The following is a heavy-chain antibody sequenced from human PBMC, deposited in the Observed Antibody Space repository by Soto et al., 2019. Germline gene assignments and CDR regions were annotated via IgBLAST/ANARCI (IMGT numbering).Heavy chain of an antibody. Sequence: VGSLRLSCAASGFTLSSYWMHWVRQAPGKGLVWVSRINSDGSSTSYADSVKGRFTISRDNAKNTLYLQMNSLRAEDTAVYYCARDPRSGYYSDAFDIWGQGTMVTVSS. CDR1: GFTLSSYW. J-gene: IGHJ3*02. V-gene: IGHV3-74*01. CDR2: INSDGSST. D-gene: IGHD3-22*01. CDR3: ARDPRSGYYSDAFDI.